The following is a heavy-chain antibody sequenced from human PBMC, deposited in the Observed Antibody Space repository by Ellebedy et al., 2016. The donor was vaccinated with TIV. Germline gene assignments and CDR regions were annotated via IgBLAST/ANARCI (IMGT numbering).Heavy chain of an antibody. V-gene: IGHV1-18*04. CDR1: GYSFSIFG. CDR2: ISIYNGNT. J-gene: IGHJ5*02. D-gene: IGHD2-15*01. CDR3: ARRGRYCSSGTCWFDP. Sequence: AASVKVSCKASGYSFSIFGFSWVRQAPGQGLEWMGWISIYNGNTNYAQKFQGRVTMTIDTSTSTTYMELRSLRSDDTAVYYCARRGRYCSSGTCWFDPWGQGTLVTVSS.